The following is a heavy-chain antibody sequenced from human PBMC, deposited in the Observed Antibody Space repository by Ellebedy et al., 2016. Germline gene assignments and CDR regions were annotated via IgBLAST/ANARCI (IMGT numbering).Heavy chain of an antibody. V-gene: IGHV4-59*02. CDR3: AKWNGGWDAFEV. J-gene: IGHJ3*01. D-gene: IGHD1-1*01. Sequence: GSLRLSCNVSGGSVSSDYWNWIRRPPGTGLEWIGYVFHTGTTNYNPSLKRRVTMSVDTSKSQFSLRLTSVTAADTAVYYCAKWNGGWDAFEVWGQGTMVTVSS. CDR1: GGSVSSDY. CDR2: VFHTGTT.